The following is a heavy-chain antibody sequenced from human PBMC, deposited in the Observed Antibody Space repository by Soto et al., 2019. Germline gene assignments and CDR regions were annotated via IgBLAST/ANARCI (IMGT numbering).Heavy chain of an antibody. CDR3: ARDRYYYDSSGYTGLFYYYYGMDV. CDR1: GYTFTGYY. D-gene: IGHD3-22*01. CDR2: INPNSGGT. J-gene: IGHJ6*02. V-gene: IGHV1-2*04. Sequence: ASVKVSCKASGYTFTGYYMHWVRQAPGQGLEWMGWINPNSGGTNYAQKFQGWVTMTRDTSISTAYMELSRLRSDDTAVYYCARDRYYYDSSGYTGLFYYYYGMDVWGQGTTVTVSS.